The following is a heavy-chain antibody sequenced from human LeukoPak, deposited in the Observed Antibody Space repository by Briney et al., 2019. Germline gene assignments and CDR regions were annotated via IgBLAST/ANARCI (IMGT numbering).Heavy chain of an antibody. V-gene: IGHV3-33*01. CDR3: ARSGGPGGTPLSNWFDP. J-gene: IGHJ5*02. CDR2: IWYDGSNK. CDR1: GFTFSSYG. D-gene: IGHD1-1*01. Sequence: GRSLRLSCAAPGFTFSSYGMHWVRQAPGKGLEWVAVIWYDGSNKYYADSVKGRFTISRDNSKNTLYLQMNSLRAEDTAVYYCARSGGPGGTPLSNWFDPWGQGTLVTVSS.